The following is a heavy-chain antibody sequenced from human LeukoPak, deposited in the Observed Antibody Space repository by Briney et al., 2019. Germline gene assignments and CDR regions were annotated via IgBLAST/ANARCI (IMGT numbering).Heavy chain of an antibody. Sequence: GGSLRLSCAASGFTFSSYWMSWVRQAPGKGLEWVANIKQDGSEKYYVDSVKGRFTISKDNAKNSLYLQMHSLRAEDTAVYYCARDKLERPASDYWGQGTLVTVSS. D-gene: IGHD1-1*01. V-gene: IGHV3-7*01. CDR1: GFTFSSYW. CDR2: IKQDGSEK. CDR3: ARDKLERPASDY. J-gene: IGHJ4*02.